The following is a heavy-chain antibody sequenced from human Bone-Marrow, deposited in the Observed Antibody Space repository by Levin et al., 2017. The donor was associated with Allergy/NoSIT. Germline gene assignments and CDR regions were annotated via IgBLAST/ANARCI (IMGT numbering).Heavy chain of an antibody. Sequence: ASVKVSCKASGGTFGSYAINWVRQAPGQGLEWLGGIILLFGTTNYAQKFQGRVTITADKSTADKSTTTAYMELTGLKSEDTAIYYCAKSFAATSSSYYYMDVWGNGTTVTVSS. CDR3: AKSFAATSSSYYYMDV. J-gene: IGHJ6*03. CDR1: GGTFGSYA. CDR2: IILLFGTT. V-gene: IGHV1-69*06. D-gene: IGHD5-24*01.